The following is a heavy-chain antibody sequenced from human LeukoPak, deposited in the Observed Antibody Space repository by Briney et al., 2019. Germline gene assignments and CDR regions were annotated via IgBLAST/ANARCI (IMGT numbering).Heavy chain of an antibody. J-gene: IGHJ4*02. V-gene: IGHV1-69*02. CDR3: ARALTQQPGFFDY. D-gene: IGHD6-13*01. Sequence: ASVKVSCKASGGTFSSYTISWVRQAPGQGLEWMERIIPILGIANYAQKFQGRVTITADRSTSTAYMELSSLRSEDTAVYYCARALTQQPGFFDYWGQGTLVTVSS. CDR2: IIPILGIA. CDR1: GGTFSSYT.